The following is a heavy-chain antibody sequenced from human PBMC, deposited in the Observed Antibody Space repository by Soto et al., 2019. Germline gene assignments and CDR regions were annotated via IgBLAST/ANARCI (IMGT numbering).Heavy chain of an antibody. Sequence: ASVKVSCKASGYTFTGYYMHWVRQAPGQGLEWMGWINPNSGGTNYTQKFQGWVTMTRDTSISTAYMELSRLRSDDTAVYYCARSKVVVGENYYYYYGMDVWGQGTTVTVSS. D-gene: IGHD1-26*01. V-gene: IGHV1-2*04. J-gene: IGHJ6*02. CDR1: GYTFTGYY. CDR3: ARSKVVVGENYYYYYGMDV. CDR2: INPNSGGT.